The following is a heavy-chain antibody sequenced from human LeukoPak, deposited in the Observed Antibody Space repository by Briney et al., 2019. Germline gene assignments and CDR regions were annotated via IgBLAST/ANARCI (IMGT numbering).Heavy chain of an antibody. D-gene: IGHD3-22*01. CDR1: GFTFSSYA. CDR2: ISGSGGST. V-gene: IGHV3-23*01. J-gene: IGHJ6*03. CDR3: ANRDYDSSRGYFYFYMDV. Sequence: GGSLRPSCAASGFTFSSYAMHWVRQAPGKGLEWVSAISGSGGSTYYADSVKGRFTISRDNSKNTLYLQMNRLRAEDTAVYYCANRDYDSSRGYFYFYMDVWGKGTTVTVSS.